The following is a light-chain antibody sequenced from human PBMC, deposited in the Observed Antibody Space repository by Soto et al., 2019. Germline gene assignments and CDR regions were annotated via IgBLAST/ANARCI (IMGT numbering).Light chain of an antibody. CDR3: LQYKSYSDMYT. Sequence: IQMTQSPSTLPASVGDRVTITCRASQNVDKWLAWHQQKPGKAPKLLIYEASKLDSGVPSRFSGSRSGTEFTLTISCLQPDDFATYYCLQYKSYSDMYTFGQGTKVDIK. CDR2: EAS. CDR1: QNVDKW. J-gene: IGKJ2*01. V-gene: IGKV1-5*03.